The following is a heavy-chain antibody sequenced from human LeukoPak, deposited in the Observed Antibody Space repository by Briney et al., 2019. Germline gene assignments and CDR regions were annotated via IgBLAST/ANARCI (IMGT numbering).Heavy chain of an antibody. J-gene: IGHJ4*02. CDR1: GFPFSSYS. V-gene: IGHV3-7*03. Sequence: PGGSLRLSCAASGFPFSSYSVTWVRQAPGKGLEWVANIKPDGTTKFYVDSVKGRFTISRDNALNSLYLQMNSLRAEDTAIYYCARSIPYGTTWYGRSDYWGQGTLVTVSS. CDR3: ARSIPYGTTWYGRSDY. CDR2: IKPDGTTK. D-gene: IGHD6-13*01.